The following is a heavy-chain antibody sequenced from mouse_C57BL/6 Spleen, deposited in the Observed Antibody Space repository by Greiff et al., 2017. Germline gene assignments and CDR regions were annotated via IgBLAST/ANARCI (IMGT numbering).Heavy chain of an antibody. V-gene: IGHV5-6*01. CDR2: ISSGGSYT. Sequence: EVQVVESGGDLVKPGGSLKISCAASGFTFSSYGMSWVRQTPDKRLEWVGIISSGGSYTYYPDSVKGRFTDTGDSAKNTLFRRMSSVESEDTSRDYCARHRDITTVPALDYWGQGTTVTVSS. CDR3: ARHRDITTVPALDY. CDR1: GFTFSSYG. D-gene: IGHD1-1*01. J-gene: IGHJ2*01.